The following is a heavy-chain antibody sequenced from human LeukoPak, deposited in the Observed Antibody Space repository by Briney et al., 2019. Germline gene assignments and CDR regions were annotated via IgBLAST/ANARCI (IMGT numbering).Heavy chain of an antibody. Sequence: SETLSLTCTVSGGSISSSSYYWGWIRQPPGKGLEWIGSIYYSGSTYYNPSLKSRVTISVDTSKNQFSLKLSSVTAADTAVYYCARIGRAVLRKDPSLRTITMVRGVITNPFDYWGQGTLVTVSS. V-gene: IGHV4-39*01. D-gene: IGHD3-10*01. CDR1: GGSISSSSYY. CDR2: IYYSGST. CDR3: ARIGRAVLRKDPSLRTITMVRGVITNPFDY. J-gene: IGHJ4*02.